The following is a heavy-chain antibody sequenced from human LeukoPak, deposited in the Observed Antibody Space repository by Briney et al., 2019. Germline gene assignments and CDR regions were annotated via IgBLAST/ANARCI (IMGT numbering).Heavy chain of an antibody. D-gene: IGHD3-3*01. CDR2: ISGSGGST. J-gene: IGHJ4*02. CDR1: GFTFSSCA. Sequence: GGSLRLSCAASGFTFSSCAMSWVRQAPGKGLEWVSAISGSGGSTYYADSVKGRFTISRDNSKNTLYLQMNSLRAEDTAVYYCAKHRFLEPLPYFDYWGQGTLATVSS. V-gene: IGHV3-23*01. CDR3: AKHRFLEPLPYFDY.